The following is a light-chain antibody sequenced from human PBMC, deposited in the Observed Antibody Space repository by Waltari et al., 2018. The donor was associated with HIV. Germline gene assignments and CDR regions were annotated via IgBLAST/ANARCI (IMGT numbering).Light chain of an antibody. CDR1: QTISNNY. J-gene: IGKJ2*02. CDR2: DAS. CDR3: QQYASSPWT. Sequence: IVLTQPPATLPLSPGERATLSCGASQTISNNYLAWYQQKPGLPPRLVIYDASNRAGGIPDRFGGSGSGTDFTLTINRLEPDDFAVYYCQQYASSPWTFGQGTKLEVK. V-gene: IGKV3D-20*01.